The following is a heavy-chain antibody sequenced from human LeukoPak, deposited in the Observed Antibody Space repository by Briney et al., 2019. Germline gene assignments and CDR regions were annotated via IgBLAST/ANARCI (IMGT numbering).Heavy chain of an antibody. D-gene: IGHD6-19*01. V-gene: IGHV1-2*02. CDR1: GYTFTGYY. CDR2: INPNSGGT. J-gene: IGHJ4*02. Sequence: ASVKVSCKASGYTFTGYYMHWVRQAPGQGLEWMGWINPNSGGTNYAQKFQGRVTMTRDTSISTAYMELSRLRSDDTAVYFCASYAIAVAGIDYWGQGTLVTVSS. CDR3: ASYAIAVAGIDY.